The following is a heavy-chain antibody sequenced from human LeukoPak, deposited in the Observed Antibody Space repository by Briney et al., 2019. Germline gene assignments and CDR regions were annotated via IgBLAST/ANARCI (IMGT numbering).Heavy chain of an antibody. D-gene: IGHD1-14*01. J-gene: IGHJ6*03. V-gene: IGHV3-23*01. CDR3: AKSPERPKYYYMDV. Sequence: GGSLRLSCAASGFTFSSYAMSWVRQAPGKGLEWVSAISGSGGSTYYADSVKGRFTISRDNSKITLYLQMNSLRAEDTAVYYCAKSPERPKYYYMDVWGKGTTVTVSS. CDR2: ISGSGGST. CDR1: GFTFSSYA.